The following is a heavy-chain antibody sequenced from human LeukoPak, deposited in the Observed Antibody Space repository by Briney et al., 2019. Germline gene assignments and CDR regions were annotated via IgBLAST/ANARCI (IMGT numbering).Heavy chain of an antibody. CDR1: GFNSSRYW. Sequence: GGSLRLSCVASGFNSSRYWMSWVRQTPGKGLEWVANINEDGREKYYVDSVNGRFTISRDNAKNSLYLQMNSLRAEDTAVYFCVRDAYDDYQSLDYWGQGTLVTVSS. J-gene: IGHJ4*02. D-gene: IGHD4-17*01. CDR2: INEDGREK. CDR3: VRDAYDDYQSLDY. V-gene: IGHV3-7*01.